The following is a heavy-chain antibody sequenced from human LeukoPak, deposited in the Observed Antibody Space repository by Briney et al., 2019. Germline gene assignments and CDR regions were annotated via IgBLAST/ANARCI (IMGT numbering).Heavy chain of an antibody. Sequence: PSETLSLTCSVSGDSVSRSDSYWDWIRQPPGKGLEWIGTIYFSGRTYYSPSLKSRVTMSVDPSNNQFSLNLRSVTAADTAVYYCARRRYYDGSGYLEWGQGTLLSVSS. J-gene: IGHJ1*01. D-gene: IGHD3-22*01. CDR1: GDSVSRSDSY. CDR3: ARRRYYDGSGYLE. V-gene: IGHV4-39*01. CDR2: IYFSGRT.